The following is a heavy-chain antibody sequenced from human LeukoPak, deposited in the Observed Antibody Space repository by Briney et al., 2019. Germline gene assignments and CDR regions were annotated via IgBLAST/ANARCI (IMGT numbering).Heavy chain of an antibody. CDR3: ARGPVEAVFGVSTED. V-gene: IGHV1-8*02. J-gene: IGHJ6*02. CDR2: INPNSGNT. Sequence: GASVKVSCKASGYTFTGYYMHWVRQAPGQGLEWMGWINPNSGNTGYAQKFQGRVSMTRDTSISTAYMELSSLRSEDTAVYYCARGPVEAVFGVSTEDWGQGTTVTVSS. D-gene: IGHD3-10*02. CDR1: GYTFTGYY.